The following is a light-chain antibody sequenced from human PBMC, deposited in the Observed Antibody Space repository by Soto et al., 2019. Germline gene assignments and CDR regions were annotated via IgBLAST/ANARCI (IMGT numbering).Light chain of an antibody. CDR1: QSVSSN. Sequence: EIVLSQSPGTLSLSPGERATLSCRASQSVSSNLAWYQQKPGQAPRLLIYDASNRATGIPARFSGSGSGTDFTLTISSLEPEDFAVYYCQRRSNWPITFGQGTRLEIK. CDR2: DAS. V-gene: IGKV3-11*01. CDR3: QRRSNWPIT. J-gene: IGKJ5*01.